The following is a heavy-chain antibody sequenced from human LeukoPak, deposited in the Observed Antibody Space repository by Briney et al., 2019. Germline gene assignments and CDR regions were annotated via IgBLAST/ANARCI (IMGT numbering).Heavy chain of an antibody. Sequence: GGSLRLSCAASGFTFSRQWMSWVRQAPGKGWEWVANINPDGSDKYYVDSVKGRFTISRDNAKSSLYLQMNSLRAEDTAVYYCAKLPYGDYNHHWGQGTLVTVSS. CDR3: AKLPYGDYNHH. V-gene: IGHV3-7*03. J-gene: IGHJ5*02. CDR1: GFTFSRQW. CDR2: INPDGSDK. D-gene: IGHD4-17*01.